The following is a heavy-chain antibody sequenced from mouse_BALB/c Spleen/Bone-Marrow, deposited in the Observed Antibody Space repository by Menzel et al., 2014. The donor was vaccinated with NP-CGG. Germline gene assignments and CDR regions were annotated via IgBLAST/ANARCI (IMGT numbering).Heavy chain of an antibody. J-gene: IGHJ2*01. V-gene: IGHV1-80*01. CDR2: IYPGDGDT. Sequence: VQLQQSGAELVRPGSSVKISCKSSGYAFSTYWINWVKQRPGQGLEWIGQIYPGDGDTDFNGKFKGKATLTADRSSNTAYMEFSSLTSEDSAVYFCARGGISVEYWGQGTTLTVSS. CDR3: ARGGISVEY. CDR1: GYAFSTYW.